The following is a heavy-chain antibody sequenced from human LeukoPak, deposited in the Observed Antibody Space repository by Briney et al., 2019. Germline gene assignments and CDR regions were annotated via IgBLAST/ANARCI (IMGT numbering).Heavy chain of an antibody. J-gene: IGHJ4*02. D-gene: IGHD3-10*01. CDR1: GGSISSSSYY. CDR2: IYYSGST. V-gene: IGHV4-39*07. CDR3: ARARRSQYYYGSGSYYNHGAYYFDY. Sequence: PSETLSLTCTVSGGSISSSSYYWGWIRQPPGKGLEWIGSIYYSGSTYYNPSLKSRVTISVDTSKNQFSLKLSSVTAADTAVYYCARARRSQYYYGSGSYYNHGAYYFDYWGQGTLVTVSS.